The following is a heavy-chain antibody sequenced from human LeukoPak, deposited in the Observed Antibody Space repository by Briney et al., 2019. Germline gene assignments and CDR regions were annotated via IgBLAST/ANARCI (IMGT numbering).Heavy chain of an antibody. D-gene: IGHD2-15*01. V-gene: IGHV4-59*01. CDR3: ARDSCSGGSCYFDY. CDR2: IYYSGST. J-gene: IGHJ4*02. Sequence: SETLSLTCTVSGGSLSSYYWSWIRQPPGKGLEWIGYIYYSGSTNYNPSLKSRVTISVDTSKNQFSLKLSSVTAADTAVYYCARDSCSGGSCYFDYWGQGTLVTVSS. CDR1: GGSLSSYY.